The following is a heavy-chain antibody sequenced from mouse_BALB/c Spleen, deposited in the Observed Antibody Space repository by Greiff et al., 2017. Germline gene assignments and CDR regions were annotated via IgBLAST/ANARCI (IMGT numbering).Heavy chain of an antibody. CDR3: ARSSYYGSGDAMDY. D-gene: IGHD1-1*01. Sequence: EVKLVESGGGLVKPGGSLKLSCAASGFTFSSYGMSWVRQTPDKRLELVATINSNGGSTYYPDSVKGRFTISRDNAKNTLYLQMSSLKSEDTAMYYCARSSYYGSGDAMDYWGQGTSVTVSS. J-gene: IGHJ4*01. V-gene: IGHV5-6-3*01. CDR2: INSNGGST. CDR1: GFTFSSYG.